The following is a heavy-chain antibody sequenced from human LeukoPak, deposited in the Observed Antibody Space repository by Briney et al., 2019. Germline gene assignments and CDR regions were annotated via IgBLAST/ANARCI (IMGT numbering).Heavy chain of an antibody. J-gene: IGHJ4*02. Sequence: SETLSLTCAVYGVSFSGYYWSWIRQPPGKGLEWIGEINHSGSTNYNPSLKSRVTISVDTSKNQFSLKLSSVTAADTAVYYCAREYYYDSSGYPDYWGQGTLVTVSS. CDR3: AREYYYDSSGYPDY. CDR2: INHSGST. V-gene: IGHV4-34*01. CDR1: GVSFSGYY. D-gene: IGHD3-22*01.